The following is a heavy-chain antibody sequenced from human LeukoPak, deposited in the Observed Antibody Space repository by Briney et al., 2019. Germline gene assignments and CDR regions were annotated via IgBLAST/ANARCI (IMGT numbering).Heavy chain of an antibody. CDR2: IYYSGST. D-gene: IGHD3-10*01. V-gene: IGHV4-59*01. Sequence: SETLSLTCTVSGGSISSYYWSWIRQPPGKGLEWIGYIYYSGSTNYNPSLKSRVTISVDTSKNQFSLKLSSVTAADTAVYYCARAAFGDKXXWFDPWGXGTLVSVS. CDR3: ARAAFGDKXXWFDP. J-gene: IGHJ5*02. CDR1: GGSISSYY.